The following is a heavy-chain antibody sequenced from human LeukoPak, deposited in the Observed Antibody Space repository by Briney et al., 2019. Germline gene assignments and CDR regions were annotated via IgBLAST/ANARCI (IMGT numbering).Heavy chain of an antibody. J-gene: IGHJ4*02. CDR1: GFTFSSYA. CDR2: ISYDGSNK. CDR3: ARDRGSSWPYYFDY. V-gene: IGHV3-30-3*01. Sequence: GGSLRLSCAASGFTFSSYAMHWVRQAPGKGLEWVAVISYDGSNKYYADSVKGRFTIPRDNSKNTLYLQMNSLRAEDTAVYYCARDRGSSWPYYFDYWGQGTLVTVSS. D-gene: IGHD6-13*01.